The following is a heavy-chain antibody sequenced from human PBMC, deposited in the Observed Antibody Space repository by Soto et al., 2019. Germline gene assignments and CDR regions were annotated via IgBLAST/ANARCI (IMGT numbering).Heavy chain of an antibody. J-gene: IGHJ4*02. CDR1: GFTFSSYA. CDR2: ITYDGGNE. Sequence: SGGSLRLSCAASGFTFSSYAMHWVRQAPGKGLEGVALITYDGGNEYYADSVKGRFIISRDDSENTLYLQMIGLRPEDTAVYYCARDPYDCSGDDCPDWGQGTLVTVSS. V-gene: IGHV3-30-3*01. D-gene: IGHD2-15*01. CDR3: ARDPYDCSGDDCPD.